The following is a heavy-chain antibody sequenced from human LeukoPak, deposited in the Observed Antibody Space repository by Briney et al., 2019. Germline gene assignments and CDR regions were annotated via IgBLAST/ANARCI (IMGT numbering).Heavy chain of an antibody. CDR1: GYTFTSYG. D-gene: IGHD5-12*01. CDR3: ARGSGSGYDPDFDY. Sequence: ASVKVSCKASGYTFTSYGISWVRQAPGQGLEWMGWISAYNGNTNYAQKLQGRVTMTTDTSTSPAYMEPRSLRSADTAVYYCARGSGSGYDPDFDYWGQGTLVTVSS. J-gene: IGHJ4*02. CDR2: ISAYNGNT. V-gene: IGHV1-18*01.